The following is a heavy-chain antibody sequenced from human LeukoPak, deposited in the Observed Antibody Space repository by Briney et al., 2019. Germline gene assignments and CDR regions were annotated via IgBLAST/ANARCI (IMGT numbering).Heavy chain of an antibody. CDR2: INHSGST. J-gene: IGHJ4*02. V-gene: IGHV4-34*01. D-gene: IGHD2-15*01. Sequence: SETLSLTCAVYGGSFSGYYWSWIRQPPGKGLEWIGEINHSGSTNYNQSLTSRVTISVDTSKNQFSLKLSSVTAADTAVYYCARGQSGYCSGGSCLLDYWGQGTLVTVSS. CDR1: GGSFSGYY. CDR3: ARGQSGYCSGGSCLLDY.